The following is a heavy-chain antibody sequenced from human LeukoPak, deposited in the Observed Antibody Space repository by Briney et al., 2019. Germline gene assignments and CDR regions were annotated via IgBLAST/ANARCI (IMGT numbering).Heavy chain of an antibody. CDR1: GGSFSGYY. Sequence: PSETLSLTCAVYGGSFSGYYWNWIRQPPGKGLEWIGEINHSGSTNYNPSLKSRVTISVDTSKNQFSLKLSSVTAADTAVYYCARQSYYYDSSGYYYAVDYWGQGTLVTVSS. CDR3: ARQSYYYDSSGYYYAVDY. V-gene: IGHV4-34*01. CDR2: INHSGST. J-gene: IGHJ4*02. D-gene: IGHD3-22*01.